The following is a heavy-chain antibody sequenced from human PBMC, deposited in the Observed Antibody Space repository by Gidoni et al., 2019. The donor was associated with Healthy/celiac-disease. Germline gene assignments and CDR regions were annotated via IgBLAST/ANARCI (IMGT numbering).Heavy chain of an antibody. Sequence: QVQLVQSGAEVKKPGASVKVSCKASGYTFTSYAMHWVRQAPGQRLEWMGWINAGNGNTKYSQKFQGRVTITRDTSASTAYMELSSLRSEDTAVYYCARDLDYFQPQDSSGYYYPQGALDYWGQGTLVTVSS. D-gene: IGHD3-22*01. CDR3: ARDLDYFQPQDSSGYYYPQGALDY. CDR1: GYTFTSYA. J-gene: IGHJ4*02. V-gene: IGHV1-3*01. CDR2: INAGNGNT.